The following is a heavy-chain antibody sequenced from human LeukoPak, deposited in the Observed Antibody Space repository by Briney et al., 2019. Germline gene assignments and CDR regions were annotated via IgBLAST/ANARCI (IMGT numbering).Heavy chain of an antibody. V-gene: IGHV1-69*04. J-gene: IGHJ4*02. CDR2: IIPILGIA. CDR3: AGDPRAAAGTRGDY. CDR1: GGTFSSYA. Sequence: RGTAKLSCKASGGTFSSYAISWVRQAPGQGLEWRGRIIPILGIANYAQKFQGRVTITADKSTSTAYMELSSLRSEDTAVYYCAGDPRAAAGTRGDYWGQGTLVTVSS. D-gene: IGHD6-13*01.